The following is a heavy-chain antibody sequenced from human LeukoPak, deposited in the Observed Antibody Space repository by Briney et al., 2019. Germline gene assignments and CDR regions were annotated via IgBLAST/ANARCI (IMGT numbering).Heavy chain of an antibody. CDR2: ISGGGDIT. D-gene: IGHD2-21*02. J-gene: IGHJ4*02. V-gene: IGHV3-23*01. Sequence: GGSLRLSCAASGFILSDHYMDWVRQAPGKGLEWVSAISGGGDITYYADSVTGRFTISRDNSKDTLFLQMHSLRPGDTAVYYCVREDTPATANYWGQGTLVTISS. CDR3: VREDTPATANY. CDR1: GFILSDHY.